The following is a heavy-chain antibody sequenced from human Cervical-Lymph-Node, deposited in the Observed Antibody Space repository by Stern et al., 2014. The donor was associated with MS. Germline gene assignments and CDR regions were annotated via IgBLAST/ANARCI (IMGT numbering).Heavy chain of an antibody. CDR1: GFSLSTTGVG. J-gene: IGHJ5*02. V-gene: IGHV2-5*02. D-gene: IGHD3-3*01. CDR3: AYGSDIWSGYRYDWFDP. CDR2: IYWDDDK. Sequence: QVTLRESGPTLVKPTETLTLTCTFSGFSLSTTGVGVGWIRQPPGKALEXLALIYWDDDKRYSPSLKSRLTVTKDTSKNEVVLSMTKMDPEDTGTYYCAYGSDIWSGYRYDWFDPWGQGTLVTVSS.